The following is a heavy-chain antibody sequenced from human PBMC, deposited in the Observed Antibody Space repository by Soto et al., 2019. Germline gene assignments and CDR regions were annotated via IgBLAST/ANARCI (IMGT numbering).Heavy chain of an antibody. J-gene: IGHJ6*02. CDR3: ASHGVYCSGGSCYPDYYYYYGMDV. Sequence: GDALNISCKGSGYSFTSYWIGWVRQMPGKGLEWMGIIYPGDSDTRYSPSFQGQVTISADKSISNAYLQWSSLKASDTAMYYCASHGVYCSGGSCYPDYYYYYGMDVWGQGTTVTVSS. CDR2: IYPGDSDT. D-gene: IGHD2-15*01. V-gene: IGHV5-51*01. CDR1: GYSFTSYW.